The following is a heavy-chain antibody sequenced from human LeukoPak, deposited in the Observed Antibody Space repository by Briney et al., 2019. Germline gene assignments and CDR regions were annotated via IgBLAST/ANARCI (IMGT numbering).Heavy chain of an antibody. CDR1: GFTFSTYW. CDR2: ISGTGGTT. D-gene: IGHD3-16*02. Sequence: GGSLRLSCAASGFTFSTYWMTWVRQAPGKGLEWVSAISGTGGTTYYADSVKGRFTISRDSSKNTLYLQMNSLRAEDTAVYYCAKDRDVWGSYRSWYFDYWGQGTLVTVSS. J-gene: IGHJ4*02. CDR3: AKDRDVWGSYRSWYFDY. V-gene: IGHV3-23*01.